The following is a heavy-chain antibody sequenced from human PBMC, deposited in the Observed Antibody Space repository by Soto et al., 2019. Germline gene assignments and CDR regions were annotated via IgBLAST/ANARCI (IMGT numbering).Heavy chain of an antibody. CDR1: GGTFSSYA. Sequence: GASVKVSCKASGGTFSSYAISWVRQAPGQGLEWMGGIIPIFGTANYAQKFQGRVTITADESTSTAYMELSSLRSEDTAVYYCARDGLGAAARGYWFDPWGQGTQVTVSS. V-gene: IGHV1-69*13. D-gene: IGHD6-13*01. J-gene: IGHJ5*02. CDR3: ARDGLGAAARGYWFDP. CDR2: IIPIFGTA.